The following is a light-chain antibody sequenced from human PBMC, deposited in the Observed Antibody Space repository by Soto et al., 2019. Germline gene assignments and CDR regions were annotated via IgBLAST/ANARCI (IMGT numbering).Light chain of an antibody. Sequence: IQITQSPSTLSAYVEDRVTITCRASQSISGWLAWYQQKPGKAPKLLIYKASSLESGVPSRFSGSGSGTEFTLTISSLQPDDFATYYCQQDNSYSLTFGGGTKVDIK. CDR2: KAS. CDR1: QSISGW. J-gene: IGKJ4*01. V-gene: IGKV1-5*03. CDR3: QQDNSYSLT.